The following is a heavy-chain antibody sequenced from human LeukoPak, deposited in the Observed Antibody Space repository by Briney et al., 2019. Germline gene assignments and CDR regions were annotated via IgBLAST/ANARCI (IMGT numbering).Heavy chain of an antibody. CDR3: ARIGYCSGGSCYWVYFDY. CDR1: GFTFSSYG. Sequence: GGSLRLSCAASGFTFSSYGMHWVRQAPGKGLEWVAVIWYDGSNTYYADSVKGRFTISRDNSKNTLYLQMNSLRAEDTAVYYCARIGYCSGGSCYWVYFDYWGQGTLVSVSS. CDR2: IWYDGSNT. J-gene: IGHJ4*02. V-gene: IGHV3-33*01. D-gene: IGHD2-15*01.